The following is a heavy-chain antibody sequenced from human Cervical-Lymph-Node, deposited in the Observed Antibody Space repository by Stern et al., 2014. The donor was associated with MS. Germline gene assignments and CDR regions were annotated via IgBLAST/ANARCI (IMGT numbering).Heavy chain of an antibody. CDR3: ARDPHDYGDRFDY. Sequence: MQLVESGSELKKPGASVKVSCKASGYSFTHFALNWVRHAPGQGLQWMGWINTNPGNPSYAQAFTGRFVFSLAASVSTAYLQISSLKAEDTAVYYCARDPHDYGDRFDYWGQGTLVTVSS. D-gene: IGHD4-17*01. V-gene: IGHV7-4-1*02. CDR1: GYSFTHFA. J-gene: IGHJ4*02. CDR2: INTNPGNP.